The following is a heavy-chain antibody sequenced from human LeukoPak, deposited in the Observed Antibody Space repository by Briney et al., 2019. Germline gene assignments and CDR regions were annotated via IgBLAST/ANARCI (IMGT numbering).Heavy chain of an antibody. CDR1: GFTFSSYW. Sequence: GGSLRLSCAASGFTFSSYWMHWVRQAPGKGLVWVSHIVSDATTTSSADSVKGRFTISRDNAKNTLYLQMNSLRAEDTAVYYCAREALRFPLFDPWGQGTLVTVSS. CDR3: AREALRFPLFDP. J-gene: IGHJ5*02. CDR2: IVSDATTT. V-gene: IGHV3-74*01. D-gene: IGHD3-3*01.